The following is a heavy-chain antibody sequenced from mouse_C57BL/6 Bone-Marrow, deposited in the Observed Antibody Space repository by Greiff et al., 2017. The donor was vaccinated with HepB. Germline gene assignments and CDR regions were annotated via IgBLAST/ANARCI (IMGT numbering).Heavy chain of an antibody. CDR2: IDLSDSYT. CDR1: GYTFTSYW. V-gene: IGHV1-69*01. Sequence: VQLQQPGAELVMPGASVKLSCKASGYTFTSYWMHWVKQRPGQGLEWIGEIDLSDSYTNYNHKFQGKSTLTVDKASSASYMQLRSLTSEDSAVYYCASGGTTVVDFDYWGQGTTLTVSS. CDR3: ASGGTTVVDFDY. D-gene: IGHD1-1*01. J-gene: IGHJ2*01.